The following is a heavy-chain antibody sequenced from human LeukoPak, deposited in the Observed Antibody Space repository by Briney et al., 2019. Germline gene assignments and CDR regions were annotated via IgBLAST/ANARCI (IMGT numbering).Heavy chain of an antibody. J-gene: IGHJ4*02. CDR1: GFTFSSYA. D-gene: IGHD6-19*01. Sequence: PGGSLRLSCAASGFTFSSYAMSWVRQAPGKGLEWVSAISGSGGSTYYADSVKGRFTISRDNSKNTLYLQMNSLRAEDTAVYYCAKDTSIAVAGGGDYWGQGTLVTVSS. CDR2: ISGSGGST. CDR3: AKDTSIAVAGGGDY. V-gene: IGHV3-23*01.